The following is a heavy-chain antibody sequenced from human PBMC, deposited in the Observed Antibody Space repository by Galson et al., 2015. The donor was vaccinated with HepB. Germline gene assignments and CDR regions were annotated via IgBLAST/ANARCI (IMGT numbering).Heavy chain of an antibody. J-gene: IGHJ2*01. Sequence: SLRLSCAASGFIFSSYSMNWVRQAPGKGLEWVSYISSSSSTIYYADSVKGRFTISRDNAKNSLYLQMNSLRAEDTAVYYCARANNYDSSGYPYWYFDLWGRGTLVTVSS. CDR1: GFIFSSYS. CDR2: ISSSSSTI. CDR3: ARANNYDSSGYPYWYFDL. D-gene: IGHD3-22*01. V-gene: IGHV3-48*04.